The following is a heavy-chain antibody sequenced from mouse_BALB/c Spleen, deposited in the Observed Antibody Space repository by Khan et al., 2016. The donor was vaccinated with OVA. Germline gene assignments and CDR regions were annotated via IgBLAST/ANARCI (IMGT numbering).Heavy chain of an antibody. CDR3: ARIQGGDFDY. CDR2: LSYSGNT. D-gene: IGHD3-2*02. Sequence: EVQLQESGPGLVKPSQSLSLTCTVTGYSITSDYAWNWIRQFPGNKLECMGYLSYSGNTKYNPSLKSRISITRDTSKNQFFLQLNFVTIEDTATYYCARIQGGDFDYWGQGTTLTVSS. V-gene: IGHV3-2*02. J-gene: IGHJ2*01. CDR1: GYSITSDYA.